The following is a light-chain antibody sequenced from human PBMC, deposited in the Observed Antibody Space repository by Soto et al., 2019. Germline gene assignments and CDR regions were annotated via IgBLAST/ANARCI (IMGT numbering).Light chain of an antibody. V-gene: IGKV4-1*01. J-gene: IGKJ1*01. CDR1: QSVLYSSNNKNY. CDR2: WAS. CDR3: QQYYRPWT. Sequence: DIVMTQSPDSLAVSLGERATTNCKSSQSVLYSSNNKNYLAWYQQKPGQPPKLLIYWASTRESGVPDRFSGSGSGTDFTLTISSLQDEDVAVYYCQQYYRPWTFGQGTKVEIK.